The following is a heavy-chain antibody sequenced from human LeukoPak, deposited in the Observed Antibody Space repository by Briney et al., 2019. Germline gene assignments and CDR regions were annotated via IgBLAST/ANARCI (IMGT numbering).Heavy chain of an antibody. CDR3: ARSRSGSYPYFDY. D-gene: IGHD1-26*01. CDR2: TRNKANSYTT. V-gene: IGHV3-72*01. J-gene: IGHJ4*02. Sequence: GGSLRLSCAASGFTFSSYAMHWVRQAPGKGLEWVGRTRNKANSYTTEYAASVKGRFTISRDDSKNSLYLQMNSLKTEDTAVYYCARSRSGSYPYFDYWGQGTLVTVSS. CDR1: GFTFSSYA.